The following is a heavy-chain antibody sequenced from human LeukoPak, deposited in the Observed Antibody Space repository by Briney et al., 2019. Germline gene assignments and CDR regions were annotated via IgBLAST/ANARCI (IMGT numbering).Heavy chain of an antibody. Sequence: ASVKVSCKASGYTFTGYYMHWVRQAPGQGLEWMGWINPNSGGTNYAQKFQGRATMTRDTSISTAYMELSRLRSDDTAVYYCARPPKYSSGWVDYWGQGTLVTVSS. J-gene: IGHJ4*02. CDR2: INPNSGGT. D-gene: IGHD6-19*01. V-gene: IGHV1-2*02. CDR3: ARPPKYSSGWVDY. CDR1: GYTFTGYY.